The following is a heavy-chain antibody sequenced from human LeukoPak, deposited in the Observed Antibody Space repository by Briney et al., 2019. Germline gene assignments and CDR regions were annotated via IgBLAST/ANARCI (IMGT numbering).Heavy chain of an antibody. J-gene: IGHJ4*02. D-gene: IGHD2-15*01. CDR2: ISSSGSSI. V-gene: IGHV3-48*03. Sequence: GGSLRLSCAASGFTFSTYEMNWLRQAPGKGREWGSYISSSGSSIYYADCVKGRFTISRDNAKNSLYLHMNSLRAEDTAVYYCARGLGFCNGVSCYRYYFDYWGQGALVTVSS. CDR1: GFTFSTYE. CDR3: ARGLGFCNGVSCYRYYFDY.